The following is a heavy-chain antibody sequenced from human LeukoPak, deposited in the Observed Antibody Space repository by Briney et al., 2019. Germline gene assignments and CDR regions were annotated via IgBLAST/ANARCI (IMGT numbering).Heavy chain of an antibody. J-gene: IGHJ4*02. D-gene: IGHD4-17*01. Sequence: GGSLRLSCEASGFTVSSFEINWVRQAPGKGLEWVSYISSSGGTMDYADSVKGRFTVSRDNGKKLVHLQLNSLRAEDTAVYFCARIPHPDYADARWGQGTLVIVSS. CDR3: ARIPHPDYADAR. V-gene: IGHV3-48*03. CDR1: GFTVSSFE. CDR2: ISSSGGTM.